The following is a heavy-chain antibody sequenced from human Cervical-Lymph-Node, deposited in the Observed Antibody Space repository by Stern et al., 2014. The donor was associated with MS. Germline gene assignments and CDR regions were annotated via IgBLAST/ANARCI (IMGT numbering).Heavy chain of an antibody. CDR1: GFTFSNYG. V-gene: IGHV3-33*01. CDR3: ARDPGWDLLQDWFDP. J-gene: IGHJ5*02. CDR2: IWYDGSNI. Sequence: VQLLESGGDVVQPGRSLRLSCAASGFTFSNYGMHWVRQAPGKGLEWVAVIWYDGSNIHYAEPVKGRFTISRDNTKNTLYLQMNSLRAEDTAVYYCARDPGWDLLQDWFDPWGQGTLVIVSS. D-gene: IGHD1-26*01.